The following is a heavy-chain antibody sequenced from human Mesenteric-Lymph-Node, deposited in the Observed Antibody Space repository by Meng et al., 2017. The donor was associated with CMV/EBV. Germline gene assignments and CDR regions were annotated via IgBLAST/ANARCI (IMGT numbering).Heavy chain of an antibody. CDR2: IHPSDDST. J-gene: IGHJ4*02. CDR3: ARDMPGEDKWD. V-gene: IGHV1-46*01. CDR1: GDTFTNSF. Sequence: ASVKVSCKTSGDTFTNSFFHWVRQAPGQGLEWITRIHPSDDSTTYAQKFQGRVTMTRDTSTTTVYLDLTSLTSEDTAVYYCARDMPGEDKWDWGQGTLVTVSS. D-gene: IGHD2-15*01.